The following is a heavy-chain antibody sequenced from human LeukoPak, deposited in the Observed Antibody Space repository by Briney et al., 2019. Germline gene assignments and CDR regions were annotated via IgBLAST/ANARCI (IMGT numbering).Heavy chain of an antibody. D-gene: IGHD4-23*01. J-gene: IGHJ6*02. Sequence: SETLSLTCTVSGASLNTYYWSWIRQPPGKGLGWIGYIYYSGSTNYNPSLKSRVTISVDTSKNQFSLKLSSVTAADTAVYYCARVGGNPADYYGMDVWGQGTTVTVSS. CDR2: IYYSGST. CDR1: GASLNTYY. CDR3: ARVGGNPADYYGMDV. V-gene: IGHV4-59*01.